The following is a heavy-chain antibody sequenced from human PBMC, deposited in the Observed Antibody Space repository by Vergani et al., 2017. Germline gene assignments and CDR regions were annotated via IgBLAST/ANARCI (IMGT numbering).Heavy chain of an antibody. D-gene: IGHD7-27*01. CDR2: ISGSGGST. CDR3: ARANWGERTFDI. CDR1: GFTFSSYA. J-gene: IGHJ3*02. Sequence: EVQLLESGGGLVQPGGSLRLSCAASGFTFSSYAMSWVRQAPGKGLEWVSAISGSGGSTYYADSVKGRFTISRDNSKNTLYLQMNSLRAEDTAVYYCARANWGERTFDIWGQGTMVTVSS. V-gene: IGHV3-23*01.